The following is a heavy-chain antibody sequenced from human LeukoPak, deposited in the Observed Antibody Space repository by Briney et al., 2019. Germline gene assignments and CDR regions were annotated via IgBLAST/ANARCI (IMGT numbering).Heavy chain of an antibody. J-gene: IGHJ4*02. CDR3: ARDLGGRYDY. V-gene: IGHV3-74*01. D-gene: IGHD1-26*01. CDR2: SNPDGSRT. Sequence: GGSLRLSCAASGFTFSGSWMHWVRQVPGKGLVWVSRSNPDGSRTDYADSVEGRFTISRDNVKNTLYLQMNSLRAEDTAVYYCARDLGGRYDYWGQGTLVTVSS. CDR1: GFTFSGSW.